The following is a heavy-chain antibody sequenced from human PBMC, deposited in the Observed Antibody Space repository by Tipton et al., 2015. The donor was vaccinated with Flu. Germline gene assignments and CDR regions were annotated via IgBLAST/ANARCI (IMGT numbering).Heavy chain of an antibody. CDR1: GGSISSYY. Sequence: TLSLTCTVSGGSISSYYWSWIRQPPGKGLEWIGYIYYSGSTNYNPSLKSRVTISVDTSKNQFSLKLSSVTAAGTAVYYCARVGDDYVGTFDYWGQGTLVTVSS. CDR2: IYYSGST. D-gene: IGHD4-17*01. CDR3: ARVGDDYVGTFDY. V-gene: IGHV4-59*01. J-gene: IGHJ4*02.